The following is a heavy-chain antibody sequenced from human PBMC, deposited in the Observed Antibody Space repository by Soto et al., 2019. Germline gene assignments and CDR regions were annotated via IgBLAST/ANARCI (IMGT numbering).Heavy chain of an antibody. J-gene: IGHJ4*02. V-gene: IGHV3-48*03. CDR1: GFTFSSYE. CDR2: ISSSGSTI. CDR3: ARMNLEPYYFDY. Sequence: GGALRLSCSASGFTFSSYEMNWVRQAPGKGLEWVSYISSSGSTIYYADSVKGRFTISRDNAKNSLYLQMNSLRAEDTAVYYCARMNLEPYYFDYWGQGTLVT.